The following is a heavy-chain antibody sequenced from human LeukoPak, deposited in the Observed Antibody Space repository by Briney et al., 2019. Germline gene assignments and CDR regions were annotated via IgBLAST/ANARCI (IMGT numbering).Heavy chain of an antibody. CDR3: ARGRSVRGYYDFWSGSNWFDP. Sequence: GGSLRLSCAASGFTFSSYSMNWVRQAPGKGLEWVSYISSSSSTIYYADSVKGRFTISRDNAKNSLYLQMNSLRAEDTAVYYCARGRSVRGYYDFWSGSNWFDPWGQGTLVTVSS. CDR2: ISSSSSTI. CDR1: GFTFSSYS. V-gene: IGHV3-48*01. J-gene: IGHJ5*02. D-gene: IGHD3-3*01.